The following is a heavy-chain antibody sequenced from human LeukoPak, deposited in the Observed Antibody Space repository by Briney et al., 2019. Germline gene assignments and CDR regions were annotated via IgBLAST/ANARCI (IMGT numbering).Heavy chain of an antibody. V-gene: IGHV3-23*01. Sequence: GGSLRLSCAASGFTFSNAWMSWVRQAPGKGLEWVSSISGSGGNVYYAGSVRGWFTISRDNSKNTVYLQMNSLRAEDTATYYCARDIRNYYDSGAYGWFDPWGQGTLVPVSS. D-gene: IGHD3-10*01. CDR2: ISGSGGNV. J-gene: IGHJ5*02. CDR3: ARDIRNYYDSGAYGWFDP. CDR1: GFTFSNAW.